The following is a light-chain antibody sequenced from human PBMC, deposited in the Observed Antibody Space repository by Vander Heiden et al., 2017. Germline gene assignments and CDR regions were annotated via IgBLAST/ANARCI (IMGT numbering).Light chain of an antibody. V-gene: IGKV1-39*01. CDR3: QQSYSTPIT. CDR2: AAS. CDR1: QSISSY. Sequence: ITQPPSSLSASVGDAVTITCRANQSISSYLNWYQQKPGKAPKLLIYAASSLQSGVPSRFSGSGSGTDFTLTISSLQPEDFATYYCQQSYSTPITFGHGTRVEIK. J-gene: IGKJ5*01.